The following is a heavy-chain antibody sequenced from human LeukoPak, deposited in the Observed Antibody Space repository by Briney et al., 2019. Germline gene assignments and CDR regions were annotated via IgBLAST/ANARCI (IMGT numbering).Heavy chain of an antibody. CDR1: GFTFNNYA. D-gene: IGHD3-10*01. Sequence: GGSLRLSCAASGFTFNNYAMNWVRQAPGKGLEWLSSITSSGDTTHYADSVRGRFTISRDNSRNTLSLQMTSLRAEDTAVYYCAKGVLSGMRYYYGMDVWGKGTTVTVSS. CDR2: ITSSGDTT. CDR3: AKGVLSGMRYYYGMDV. J-gene: IGHJ6*04. V-gene: IGHV3-23*01.